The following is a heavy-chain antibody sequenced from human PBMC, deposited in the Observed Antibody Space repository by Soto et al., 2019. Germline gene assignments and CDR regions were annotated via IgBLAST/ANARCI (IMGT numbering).Heavy chain of an antibody. Sequence: QGQLQESGPGLVRPSETLSLTCTVSGGSISSYYWSWIRQPPGKGLEWIGYIYYSGSTNYNPSLKSRVTIPVDTSKNQFSLKLRSVTAADTAVYYCARAQGIVATTFDYWGQGPLVTVSS. CDR3: ARAQGIVATTFDY. V-gene: IGHV4-59*01. D-gene: IGHD5-12*01. CDR1: GGSISSYY. J-gene: IGHJ4*02. CDR2: IYYSGST.